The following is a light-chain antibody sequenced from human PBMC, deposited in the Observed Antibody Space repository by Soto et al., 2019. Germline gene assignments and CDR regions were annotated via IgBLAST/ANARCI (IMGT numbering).Light chain of an antibody. CDR1: QSLVHSDGNTY. CDR3: IQATQSFT. J-gene: IGKJ3*01. CDR2: KIS. Sequence: DIVMTQTPLSLPVTLGQPASISCRSSQSLVHSDGNTYLSWLQKRPGQPPRLLIDKISNRRSGVPDRFSGSGAGTDVTLEISWVEAEGGGVDYCIQATQSFTFGPGTKVDIK. V-gene: IGKV2-24*01.